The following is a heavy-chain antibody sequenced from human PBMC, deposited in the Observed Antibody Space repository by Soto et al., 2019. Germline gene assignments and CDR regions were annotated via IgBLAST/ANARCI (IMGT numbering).Heavy chain of an antibody. CDR2: IYWNDDK. CDR3: AQERTYYDFWSGYYTGFYFDY. CDR1: GFSLSTSGVG. Sequence: SGPTLVNPTQTLTLTCTFSGFSLSTSGVGVGWIRQPPGKALEWLALIYWNDDKRYSPSLKSRLTITKDTSKNQVVLTMTNMDPVDTATYYCAQERTYYDFWSGYYTGFYFDYWGQGTLVTV. D-gene: IGHD3-3*01. V-gene: IGHV2-5*01. J-gene: IGHJ4*02.